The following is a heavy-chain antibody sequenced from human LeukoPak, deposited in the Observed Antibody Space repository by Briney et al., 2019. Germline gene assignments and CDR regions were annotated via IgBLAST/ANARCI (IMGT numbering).Heavy chain of an antibody. CDR1: GYTFTGYY. CDR2: INPNSGGT. Sequence: APVKVSCKASGYTFTGYYMHWVRQAPGQGLEWMGWINPNSGGTNYAQKFQGRVTMTRDTSISTAYMELSRLRSDDTAVYYCARGPGGVVISYYYMDVWGKGTTVTVSS. V-gene: IGHV1-2*02. J-gene: IGHJ6*03. CDR3: ARGPGGVVISYYYMDV. D-gene: IGHD3-3*01.